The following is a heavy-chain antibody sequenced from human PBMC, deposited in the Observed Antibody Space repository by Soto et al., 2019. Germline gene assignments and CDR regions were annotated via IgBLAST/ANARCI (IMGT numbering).Heavy chain of an antibody. CDR3: ARDLYYDFWSGKTGGMDV. CDR1: GGTFSSYA. J-gene: IGHJ6*02. D-gene: IGHD3-3*01. V-gene: IGHV1-69*06. Sequence: QVQLVQSGAEVKKPGSSVKVSCKASGGTFSSYAISWVRQAPGQGLEWMGGIIPIFGTANYAQKFQGRVTITADKSTSTAYMELSSLRSEDTAVYYCARDLYYDFWSGKTGGMDVRGQGTTVTVSS. CDR2: IIPIFGTA.